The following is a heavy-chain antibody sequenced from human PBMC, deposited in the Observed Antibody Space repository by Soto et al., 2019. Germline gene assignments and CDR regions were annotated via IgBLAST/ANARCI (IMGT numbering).Heavy chain of an antibody. J-gene: IGHJ6*02. CDR3: ARHKGGYYSGVDV. V-gene: IGHV4-39*01. D-gene: IGHD3-16*01. Sequence: PSETLSLTCTVSGGSISSNSYYRTWIRKPPRKRLERIGNIYYKGTTYYNPSLKSRVTISLDTSKNQFSLKLSSVTAADTAVYYCARHKGGYYSGVDVWGQGTTVTVS. CDR1: GGSISSNSYY. CDR2: IYYKGTT.